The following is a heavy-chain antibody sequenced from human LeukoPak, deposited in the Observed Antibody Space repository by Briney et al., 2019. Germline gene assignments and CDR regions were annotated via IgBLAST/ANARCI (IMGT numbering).Heavy chain of an antibody. CDR1: GYTFTGYY. CDR3: ARWQRMVRGVNYTSRPKFDY. V-gene: IGHV1-2*02. J-gene: IGHJ4*02. CDR2: INPNSGGT. Sequence: GASVKVSCKASGYTFTGYYMHWVRQAPGQGLEWMGWINPNSGGTNYVQKFQGRVTMTRDTSISTAYMELSRLRSDDTAVYYCARWQRMVRGVNYTSRPKFDYWGQGTLVTVSS. D-gene: IGHD3-10*01.